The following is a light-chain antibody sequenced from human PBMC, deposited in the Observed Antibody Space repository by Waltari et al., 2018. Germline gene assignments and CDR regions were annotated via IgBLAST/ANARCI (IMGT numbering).Light chain of an antibody. J-gene: IGKJ4*01. CDR2: RAS. V-gene: IGKV3-15*01. CDR3: QQYNNWPLT. CDR1: QSVTNN. Sequence: EIVMTQSPATLSLSPGERATLSCRASQSVTNNLARYQQKPGHAPRLLIYRASTRATSIPARISGSGSGTEFTLTISSLQSEDFAFYYCQQYNNWPLTFGGGTKVEIK.